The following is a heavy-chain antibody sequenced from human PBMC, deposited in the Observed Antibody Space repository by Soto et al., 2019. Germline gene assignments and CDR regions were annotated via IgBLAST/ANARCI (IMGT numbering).Heavy chain of an antibody. V-gene: IGHV1-69*01. CDR2: IIPIFGTA. J-gene: IGHJ6*02. CDR3: ARAPLIDRSQPYYYYGMDV. D-gene: IGHD3-16*01. Sequence: SVKVSCNASGGTLSSYAVVWGRQAPGQGLEWMGGIIPIFGTANYAQKFQGRVTITADESTSTAYMELSSLRSEDTAVYYCARAPLIDRSQPYYYYGMDVWAQGTTVTVSS. CDR1: GGTLSSYA.